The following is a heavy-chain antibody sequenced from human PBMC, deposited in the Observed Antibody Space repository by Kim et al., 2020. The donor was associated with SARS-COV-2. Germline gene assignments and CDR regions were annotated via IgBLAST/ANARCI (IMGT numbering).Heavy chain of an antibody. CDR1: GYTFISYG. J-gene: IGHJ5*02. D-gene: IGHD3-3*02. CDR2: ISAYNGKT. V-gene: IGHV1-18*04. CDR3: ARLHWNWFDP. Sequence: ASVKVSCKASGYTFISYGISWVRQAPGQGLEWMGWISAYNGKTEYAQKLQGRVTMTTDTSTSTAYMELRSLRSDDTAVYYCARLHWNWFDPWGQGTLVTVSS.